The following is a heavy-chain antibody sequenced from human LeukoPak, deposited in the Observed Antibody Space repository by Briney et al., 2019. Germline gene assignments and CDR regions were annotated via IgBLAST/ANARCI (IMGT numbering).Heavy chain of an antibody. V-gene: IGHV3-64*01. CDR1: GFTFSDYA. J-gene: IGHJ4*02. CDR3: ARGSSYGGHLGY. Sequence: GGSLRLSCAASGFTFSDYAMHWVRQAPGKELEYVSAISSNGGSIHYANSVKGRFTISRDNSKNTLYLQMDSLRAEDMAVYYCARGSSYGGHLGYWGQGTLVTVSS. D-gene: IGHD1-26*01. CDR2: ISSNGGSI.